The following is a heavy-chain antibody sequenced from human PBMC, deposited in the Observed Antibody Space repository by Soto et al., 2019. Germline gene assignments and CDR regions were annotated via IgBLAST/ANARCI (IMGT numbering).Heavy chain of an antibody. CDR3: ARGGRGYSYGYSAHYYYYYGMDV. Sequence: PGGSLRLSCAASGVTFSSYDMHWVRQATGKGLEWVSAIGTAGDTYYPGSVKGRFTISRENAKNSLYLQMNSLRAEDTAVYYCARGGRGYSYGYSAHYYYYYGMDVWGQGTTVTVSS. V-gene: IGHV3-13*01. CDR2: IGTAGDT. CDR1: GVTFSSYD. J-gene: IGHJ6*02. D-gene: IGHD5-18*01.